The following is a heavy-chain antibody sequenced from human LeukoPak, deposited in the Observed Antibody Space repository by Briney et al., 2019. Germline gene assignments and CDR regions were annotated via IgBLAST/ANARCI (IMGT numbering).Heavy chain of an antibody. CDR2: IYYSGST. CDR3: ARHSGDIVVVVAARDAFDI. D-gene: IGHD2-15*01. CDR1: GGSISSYY. J-gene: IGHJ3*02. Sequence: SETLSLTCTVSGGSISSYYWSWIRQPPGRGLEWIGYIYYSGSTNYNPSLKSRVTISVDTSKNQFSLKLSSVTAADTAVYYCARHSGDIVVVVAARDAFDIWGQGTMVTVSS. V-gene: IGHV4-59*08.